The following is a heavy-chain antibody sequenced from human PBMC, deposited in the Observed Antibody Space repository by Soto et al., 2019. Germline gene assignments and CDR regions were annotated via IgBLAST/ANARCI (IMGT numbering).Heavy chain of an antibody. Sequence: QIQLVQSGTEVKRSGASVKVSCKTSGYSFTTYGLSWVRQAPGRGLEWVGWISGYNGNTNYAQKFQGTVILTTDTPMTTGYMEIKSLSSDDTAVYYCVRDTYYYHSSGPAPFEYWGQGTQVTVSS. CDR1: GYSFTTYG. J-gene: IGHJ4*02. CDR3: VRDTYYYHSSGPAPFEY. V-gene: IGHV1-18*01. CDR2: ISGYNGNT. D-gene: IGHD3-22*01.